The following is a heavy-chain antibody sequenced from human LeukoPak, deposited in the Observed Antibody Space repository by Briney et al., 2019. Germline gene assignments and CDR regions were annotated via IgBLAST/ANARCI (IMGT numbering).Heavy chain of an antibody. V-gene: IGHV1-2*02. CDR1: GYTFRGNY. CDR3: AREGPIVGATHLVDY. D-gene: IGHD1-26*01. CDR2: INPNSGGT. Sequence: ASVKISCKASGYTFRGNYIHWLRQAPGQGLEWMGWINPNSGGTNYAQKFQGRVTMTRDTSISTAYMELSRLRSDDTAVYYCAREGPIVGATHLVDYWGQGTLVTVSS. J-gene: IGHJ4*02.